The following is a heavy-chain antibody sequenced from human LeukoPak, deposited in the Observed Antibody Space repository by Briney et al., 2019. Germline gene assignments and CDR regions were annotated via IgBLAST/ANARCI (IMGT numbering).Heavy chain of an antibody. CDR2: IRYDGNDK. Sequence: GGSLRLSCAASGFTFSYYGIHWVRQAPGKGLEWVAFIRYDGNDKYYAKSVKGRFTISRDTSRNTVSLQMNSLRLEDTAIYYCANPLMRDRWFGESWGQGTLVTVSS. V-gene: IGHV3-30*02. CDR1: GFTFSYYG. J-gene: IGHJ5*02. CDR3: ANPLMRDRWFGES. D-gene: IGHD3-10*01.